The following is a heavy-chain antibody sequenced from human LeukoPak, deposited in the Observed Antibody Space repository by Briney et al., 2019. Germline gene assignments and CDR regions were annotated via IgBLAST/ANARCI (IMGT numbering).Heavy chain of an antibody. V-gene: IGHV4-39*07. Sequence: PSETLSLTCTVSGGSISTSSYYWGWIRQPPGKGLEWIGSIYYSGSTFYNPSLKSRVTILVDTSKNQFSLKLSSVTAADTAVYYCAREEVYSGYDSQLQAFFPLHWGQGTLVTVSS. CDR2: IYYSGST. CDR1: GGSISTSSYY. CDR3: AREEVYSGYDSQLQAFFPLH. J-gene: IGHJ4*02. D-gene: IGHD5-12*01.